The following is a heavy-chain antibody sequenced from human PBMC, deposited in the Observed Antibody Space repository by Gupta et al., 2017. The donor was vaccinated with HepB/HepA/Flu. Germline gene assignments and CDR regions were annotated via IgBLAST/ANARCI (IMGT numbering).Heavy chain of an antibody. CDR3: ARQPRMGIVGASAFDP. Sequence: HLPLPESCPVLVTPSVTLTLACTVSAASSGSSSYCVAWILQPPGKGLEWIGSNYYSGSTYYNPSLKSRVTISVDTSKNQFSLKLSSVTAADTAVYYCARQPRMGIVGASAFDPWGQGTLVTVSS. J-gene: IGHJ5*02. CDR2: NYYSGST. CDR1: AASSGSSSYC. V-gene: IGHV4-39*01. D-gene: IGHD1-26*01.